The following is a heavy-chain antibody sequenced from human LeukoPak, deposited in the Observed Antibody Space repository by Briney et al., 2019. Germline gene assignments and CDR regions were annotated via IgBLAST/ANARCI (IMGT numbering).Heavy chain of an antibody. CDR3: AREDTAVAYFDY. D-gene: IGHD6-19*01. J-gene: IGHJ4*02. CDR2: IHHSGST. V-gene: IGHV4-38-2*02. Sequence: SETLSLTCTVSGYSISSGYYWGWMRQPPGKGLEWIASIHHSGSTYYSPSLKSRVTISVDTSKNQFSLKLSSVTAADTAVYYCAREDTAVAYFDYWGQGTLVTVSS. CDR1: GYSISSGYY.